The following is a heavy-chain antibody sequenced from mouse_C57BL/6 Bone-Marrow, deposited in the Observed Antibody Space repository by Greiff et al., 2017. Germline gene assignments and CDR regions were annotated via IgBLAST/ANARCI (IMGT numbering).Heavy chain of an antibody. V-gene: IGHV1-55*01. CDR3: ARPVKYYYGSSSYAMDY. J-gene: IGHJ4*01. CDR1: GYTFTSYW. CDR2: IYPGSGST. Sequence: QVQLQPSGAELVKPGASVKMSCKASGYTFTSYWITWVKQRPGQGLEWIGDIYPGSGSTNYNEKFKSKATLTVDPSSSTAYLQLSSLTSEDSAVYYCARPVKYYYGSSSYAMDYWGQGTSVTVSS. D-gene: IGHD1-1*01.